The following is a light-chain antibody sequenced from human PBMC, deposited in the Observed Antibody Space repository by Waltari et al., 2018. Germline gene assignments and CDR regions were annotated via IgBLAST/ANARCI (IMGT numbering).Light chain of an antibody. CDR2: DAS. CDR3: QQTYNVPPIT. J-gene: IGKJ5*01. CDR1: QTINTY. Sequence: DIQMTQSPSSLSASVGDRVTITCRASQTINTYLNWYQQKQGKAPQLLIYDASTLGSGVPSRFSGSGSGTDFTLTISSLQPKDFATYYCQQTYNVPPITFGQGTRLDFK. V-gene: IGKV1-39*01.